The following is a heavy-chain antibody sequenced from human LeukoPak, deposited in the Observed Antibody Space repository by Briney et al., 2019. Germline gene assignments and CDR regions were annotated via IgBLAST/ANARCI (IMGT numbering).Heavy chain of an antibody. D-gene: IGHD3-10*01. Sequence: PRGSLRLSRAALAFSFSGNAISSVSQPPGDWLEWGSVISRHHDYPYFADSVKGPFTISSDHSKNPLYLQRNGRRAEDTAVYYCANDYRSGSFHDFWRQGPLVSVS. CDR1: AFSFSGNA. V-gene: IGHV3-23*01. J-gene: IGHJ4*02. CDR2: ISRHHDYP. CDR3: ANDYRSGSFHDF.